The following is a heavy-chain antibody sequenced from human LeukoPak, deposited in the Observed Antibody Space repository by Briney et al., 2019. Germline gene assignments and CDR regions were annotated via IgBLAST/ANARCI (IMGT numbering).Heavy chain of an antibody. D-gene: IGHD4-17*01. CDR1: GGTFSSYA. CDR3: ARGGTVTTLYYYYLDV. V-gene: IGHV1-8*02. J-gene: IGHJ6*03. Sequence: ASVKVSCKASGGTFSSYAISWVRQATGQGLEWMGWMNPNTGNTDYAQKFQGRVTMTRNTSITTAYMELSSLTSEDTAVYYCARGGTVTTLYYYYLDVWGKGTTVTISS. CDR2: MNPNTGNT.